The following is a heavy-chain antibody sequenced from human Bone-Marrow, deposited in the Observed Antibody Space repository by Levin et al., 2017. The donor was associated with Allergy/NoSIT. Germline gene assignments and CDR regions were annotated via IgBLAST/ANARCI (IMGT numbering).Heavy chain of an antibody. D-gene: IGHD2-2*01. CDR3: VKDEGPFSSSYAFDC. J-gene: IGHJ4*02. V-gene: IGHV3-21*01. CDR2: ISGTGRHI. CDR1: GFNFASYG. Sequence: GGSLRLSCAASGFNFASYGMNWVRQAPGKGLEWVSSISGTGRHIYLADSLKGRFTISRDNAKNSLSLQMNNLRVEDTAVYYCVKDEGPFSSSYAFDCWGQGALVTVSS.